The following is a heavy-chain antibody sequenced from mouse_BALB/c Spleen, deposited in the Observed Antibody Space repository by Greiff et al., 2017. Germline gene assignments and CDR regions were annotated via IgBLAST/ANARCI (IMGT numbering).Heavy chain of an antibody. CDR1: GFTFSSYA. Sequence: EVNVVESGGGLVKPGGSLKLSCAASGFTFSSYAMSWVRQSPEKRLEWVAEISSGGSYTYYPDTVTGRFTISRDNAKNTLYLEMSSLRSEDTAMYYCASHYGYDRVCAYWGQGTLVTVSA. J-gene: IGHJ3*01. D-gene: IGHD2-2*01. CDR2: ISSGGSYT. CDR3: ASHYGYDRVCAY. V-gene: IGHV5-9-4*01.